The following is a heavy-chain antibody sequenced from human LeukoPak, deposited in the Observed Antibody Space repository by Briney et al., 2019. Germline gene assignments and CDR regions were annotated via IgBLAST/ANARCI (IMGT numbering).Heavy chain of an antibody. CDR2: INPRGST. CDR1: GVSFSGYY. CDR3: ARRRLGYYFDY. D-gene: IGHD5-24*01. V-gene: IGHV4-34*01. J-gene: IGHJ4*02. Sequence: SETLSLTCGVYGVSFSGYYWSWIRQPPGKGREWIGEINPRGSTNYNPSLKSRVTLSADTSKNQFSLTLNSVTAADTAVYYCARRRLGYYFDYWGQGTLVTVSS.